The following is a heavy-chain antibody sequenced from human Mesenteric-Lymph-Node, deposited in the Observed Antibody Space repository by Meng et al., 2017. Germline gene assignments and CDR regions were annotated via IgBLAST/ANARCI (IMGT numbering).Heavy chain of an antibody. Sequence: QVQLQGLVLGLVKPSQTLSLTCPVSGGSISSGGFYWSWIRQHPGKGLEWIGYIYYSGSTYYNPSLRSRVAISIDTSKNQFSLKLTSVTAADTAVYFCARTNYGDYNWFDPWGQGTLVTVSS. CDR2: IYYSGST. CDR3: ARTNYGDYNWFDP. CDR1: GGSISSGGFY. J-gene: IGHJ5*02. D-gene: IGHD4-17*01. V-gene: IGHV4-31*03.